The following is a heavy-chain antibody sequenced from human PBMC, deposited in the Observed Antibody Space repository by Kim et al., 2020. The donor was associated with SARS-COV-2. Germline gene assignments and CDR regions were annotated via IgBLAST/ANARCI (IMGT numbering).Heavy chain of an antibody. CDR3: ARNVARSVMSGYDSDYYYGMDV. V-gene: IGHV3-21*01. D-gene: IGHD5-12*01. Sequence: GGSLRLSCAASGFTFSCYSMNWVRQAPGKGLEWVSSISSSSSYIYYADSVKGRFTISRDNAKNSLYLQMNSLRAEDTAVYYCARNVARSVMSGYDSDYYYGMDVWGQGTTVTVSS. CDR2: ISSSSSYI. J-gene: IGHJ6*02. CDR1: GFTFSCYS.